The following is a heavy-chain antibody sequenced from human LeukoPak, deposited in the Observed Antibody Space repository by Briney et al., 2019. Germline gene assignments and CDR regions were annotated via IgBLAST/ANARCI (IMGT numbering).Heavy chain of an antibody. V-gene: IGHV4-31*11. CDR1: GCSISSDGYS. D-gene: IGHD1-20*01. J-gene: IGHJ6*02. CDR2: IYYSGST. CDR3: ARGGITGTYYYYYGMDV. Sequence: SETLSLTCVVSGCSISSDGYSWSWIRQPPGKGLEWIGYIYYSGSTYYNPSLKSRVTISVDTSKNQFSLKLSSVTAADTAVYYCARGGITGTYYYYYGMDVWGQGTTVTVSS.